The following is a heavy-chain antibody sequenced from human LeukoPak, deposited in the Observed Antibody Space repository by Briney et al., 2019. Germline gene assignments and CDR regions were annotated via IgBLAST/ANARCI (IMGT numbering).Heavy chain of an antibody. CDR2: ISSSSSYI. D-gene: IGHD2-15*01. CDR3: ARLGYCSGGSCYENQHYYYGMDV. J-gene: IGHJ6*02. Sequence: SGGSLRLSCAASGFTFSSYSMNWVRQAPGKGLEWVSSISSSSSYIYYADSVKGRFTISRDNAKNSLYLQVNSPRAEDTAVYYCARLGYCSGGSCYENQHYYYGMDVWGQGTTVTVSS. CDR1: GFTFSSYS. V-gene: IGHV3-21*01.